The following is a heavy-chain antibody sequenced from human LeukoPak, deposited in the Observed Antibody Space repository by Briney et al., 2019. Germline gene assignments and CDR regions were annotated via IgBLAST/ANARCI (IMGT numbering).Heavy chain of an antibody. CDR1: GGSISSYY. D-gene: IGHD4-17*01. CDR2: IYYSGST. J-gene: IGHJ4*02. Sequence: SETLSLTCTVSGGSISSYYWSWIRQPPGKGLEWIGYIYYSGSTNYNPSLKSRVTISIDTSKNQFSLKLSSVTAADTAVYYCARRGGYGDYPYFFDYWGQGTLVTVSS. V-gene: IGHV4-59*08. CDR3: ARRGGYGDYPYFFDY.